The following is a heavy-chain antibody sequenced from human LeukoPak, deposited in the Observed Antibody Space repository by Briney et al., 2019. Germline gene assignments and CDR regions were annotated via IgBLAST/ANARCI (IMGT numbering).Heavy chain of an antibody. CDR2: ISATTGNP. Sequence: EASVKVSCKASGHTFTNDGFSWVRQAPGQGLEWMGWISATTGNPNYAQKFQGRVTMTTDTSTSTAYMELRSLRSDDTAVYYCARDDPSTGADFWGQGTLVTVSS. J-gene: IGHJ4*02. CDR3: ARDDPSTGADF. D-gene: IGHD7-27*01. CDR1: GHTFTNDG. V-gene: IGHV1-18*01.